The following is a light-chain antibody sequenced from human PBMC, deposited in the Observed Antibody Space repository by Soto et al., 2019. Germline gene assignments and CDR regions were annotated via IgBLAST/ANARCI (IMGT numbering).Light chain of an antibody. J-gene: IGKJ4*01. Sequence: EIVLTQSPATLSLSPRERATLSCRASQSISSYLAWYQQKPGQAPRLLIYDASNRATGIPTRFSGSGSGTDFTLTISSLEPEDFAFYYCQQRSNWPPVFGGGSKVDIK. CDR2: DAS. V-gene: IGKV3-11*01. CDR3: QQRSNWPPV. CDR1: QSISSY.